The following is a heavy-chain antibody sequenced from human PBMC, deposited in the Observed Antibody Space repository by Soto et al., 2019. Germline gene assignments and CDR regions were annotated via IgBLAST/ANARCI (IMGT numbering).Heavy chain of an antibody. CDR3: TRDASRDSSARGWFDP. CDR2: ISSNSAYI. V-gene: IGHV3-21*01. Sequence: GSLRLSCAASGFTFRSFTMTWVRQAPGKGLEWVSTISSNSAYIYYTDALRGRFTISRDTAKNSLHLQMNSLRAEDTAVYYCTRDASRDSSARGWFDPWGPGTLVTVSS. J-gene: IGHJ5*02. D-gene: IGHD6-13*01. CDR1: GFTFRSFT.